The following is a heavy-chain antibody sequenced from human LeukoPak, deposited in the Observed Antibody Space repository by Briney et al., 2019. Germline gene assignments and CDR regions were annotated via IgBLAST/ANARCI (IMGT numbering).Heavy chain of an antibody. J-gene: IGHJ4*02. CDR2: FFYSGTT. V-gene: IGHV4-39*07. D-gene: IGHD2-15*01. Sequence: SETLSLTCTVSGGSISSSSYYWGWIRQPPGKGLEWVGSFFYSGTTYYNPSLKSRVTISVDTSKNQFSLKLSSVTAADTAVYYCARERDIRGVVVAATIFDYWGQGTLATVSS. CDR1: GGSISSSSYY. CDR3: ARERDIRGVVVAATIFDY.